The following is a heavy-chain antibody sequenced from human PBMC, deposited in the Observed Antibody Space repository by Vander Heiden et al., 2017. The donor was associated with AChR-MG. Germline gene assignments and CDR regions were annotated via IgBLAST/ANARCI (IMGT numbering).Heavy chain of an antibody. Sequence: QLQLQESGPGLAKPSETLSLTCTVSGGSISSSSYYWGWIRQPPGKGLEWIGSMYYSGSTHYNPSLKSRVTISVDTSKKQFSLKLSSVTAADTAVYYCARHVRGTYYDNWFDPWGQGTLVTVSS. J-gene: IGHJ5*02. D-gene: IGHD1-26*01. CDR2: MYYSGST. CDR3: ARHVRGTYYDNWFDP. CDR1: GGSISSSSYY. V-gene: IGHV4-39*01.